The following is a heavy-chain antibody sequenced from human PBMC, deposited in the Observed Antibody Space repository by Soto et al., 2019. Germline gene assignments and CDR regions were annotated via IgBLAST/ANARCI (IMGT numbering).Heavy chain of an antibody. D-gene: IGHD2-21*02. V-gene: IGHV1-69*01. Sequence: QVQLVQSGAEVKKPGSSVKVSCKASGGTFSSYAISWVRQAPGQGLEWMGGIIPIFGTANYAQKFQGRVTITADESTSTAYMELSSLRSEDTAVYYCARESPEGGNSEWYFDLWGRGTLVTVSS. CDR1: GGTFSSYA. CDR2: IIPIFGTA. CDR3: ARESPEGGNSEWYFDL. J-gene: IGHJ2*01.